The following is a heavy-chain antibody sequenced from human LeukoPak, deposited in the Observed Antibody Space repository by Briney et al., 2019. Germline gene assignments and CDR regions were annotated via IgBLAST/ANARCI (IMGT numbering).Heavy chain of an antibody. CDR3: ARGWTGDLAAYLDY. V-gene: IGHV3-21*01. CDR1: GFTFSSYS. J-gene: IGHJ4*02. Sequence: GGSLRLSCAASGFTFSSYSMNWVRQAPGKGLEWVSSISSSSSYIYYADSVKGRFSISRDNAKNSLYLQMNSLRAEDTAVYYCARGWTGDLAAYLDYWGQGTLVTVSS. CDR2: ISSSSSYI. D-gene: IGHD3/OR15-3a*01.